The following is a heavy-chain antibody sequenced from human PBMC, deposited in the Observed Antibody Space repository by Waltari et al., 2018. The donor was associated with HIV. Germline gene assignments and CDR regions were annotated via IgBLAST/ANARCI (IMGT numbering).Heavy chain of an antibody. CDR3: ATGQQVWETWSQLDY. V-gene: IGHV3-30*03. CDR2: ISFDGSNQ. J-gene: IGHJ4*02. CDR1: GFTFRNYG. Sequence: QVQLVESGGGVVQPGRSLRLSCAASGFTFRNYGMHWVRQAPGKGLGWVGVISFDGSNQYYADSVRGRFTISRDNSKKKVFLQMNSLRLDDSALYYCATGQQVWETWSQLDYWGQGTLVIVSS. D-gene: IGHD1-1*01.